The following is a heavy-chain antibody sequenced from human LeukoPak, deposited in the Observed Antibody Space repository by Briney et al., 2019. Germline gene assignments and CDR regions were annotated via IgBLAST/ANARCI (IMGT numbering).Heavy chain of an antibody. CDR2: ISYDGSNK. V-gene: IGHV3-30*18. D-gene: IGHD3-22*01. CDR3: AKDRGDYYDSSGYYSGGFDI. CDR1: GFTFSSYG. J-gene: IGHJ3*02. Sequence: GGSLRLSCAASGFTFSSYGMHWVRQAPGKGLEWVAVISYDGSNKYYADSVKGRFTISRDNSKNTLYLQMNSPRAEDTAVYYCAKDRGDYYDSSGYYSGGFDIWGQGTMVTVSS.